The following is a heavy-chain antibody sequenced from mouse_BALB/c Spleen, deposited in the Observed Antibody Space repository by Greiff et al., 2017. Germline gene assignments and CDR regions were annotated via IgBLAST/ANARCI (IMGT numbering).Heavy chain of an antibody. CDR3: VFLFTTATDY. CDR1: GYAFSSYW. V-gene: IGHV1-80*01. Sequence: QVQLQQSGAELVRPGSSVKISCKASGYAFSSYWMNWVKQRPGQGLEWIGQIYPGDGDTNYNGKFKGKATLTADKSSSTAYMQLSSLTSEDSAVYCGVFLFTTATDYWGQGTTLTVSS. J-gene: IGHJ2*01. CDR2: IYPGDGDT. D-gene: IGHD1-2*01.